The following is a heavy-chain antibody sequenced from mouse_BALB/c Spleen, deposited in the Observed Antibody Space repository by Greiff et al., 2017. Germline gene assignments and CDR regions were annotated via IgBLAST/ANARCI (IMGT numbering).Heavy chain of an antibody. CDR2: ISYDGSN. CDR1: GYSITSGYY. V-gene: IGHV3-6*02. CDR3: ARPRDYYAMDY. J-gene: IGHJ4*01. Sequence: EVKLMESGPGLVKPSQSLSLTCSVTGYSITSGYYWNWIRQFPGNKLEWMGYISYDGSNNYNPSLKNRISITRDTSKNQFFLKLNSVTTEDTATYYCARPRDYYAMDYWGQGTSVTVSS.